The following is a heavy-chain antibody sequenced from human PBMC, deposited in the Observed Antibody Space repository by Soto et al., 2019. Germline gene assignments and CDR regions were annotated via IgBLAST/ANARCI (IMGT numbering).Heavy chain of an antibody. J-gene: IGHJ4*02. CDR1: GYTFTSYA. V-gene: IGHV1-3*01. CDR2: INAGNGNT. Sequence: QVQLVQSGAEVKKPGASVKVSCKASGYTFTSYAMHWVRTAPGQRLGWMGWINAGNGNTKYSQKFQGRVTITRDTSASTAYMELISLRSEDTAVYYCARVGYDYICGSYPTMSSRYFDYWGQGTLVTVSS. D-gene: IGHD3-16*02. CDR3: ARVGYDYICGSYPTMSSRYFDY.